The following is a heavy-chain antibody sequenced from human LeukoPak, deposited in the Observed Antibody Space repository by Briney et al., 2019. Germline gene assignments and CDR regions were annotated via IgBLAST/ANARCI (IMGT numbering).Heavy chain of an antibody. CDR2: FDPEDGEI. J-gene: IGHJ4*02. V-gene: IGHV1-24*01. CDR1: GYTLTELS. CDR3: ATDLGYCSSTSCYSIG. D-gene: IGHD2-2*01. Sequence: ASVKVSCKVSGYTLTELSMYWVRQAPGKGLEWMGGFDPEDGEIIYAQKFQGRVTMTEDTSTDTAYMELSSLRSEDTAVYYCATDLGYCSSTSCYSIGWGQGTLVTVSS.